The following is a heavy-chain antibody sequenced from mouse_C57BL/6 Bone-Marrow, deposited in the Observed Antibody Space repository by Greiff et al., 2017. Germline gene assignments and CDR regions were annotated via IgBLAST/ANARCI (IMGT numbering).Heavy chain of an antibody. CDR1: GYTFTSYW. D-gene: IGHD2-4*01. CDR2: IHPNSGST. V-gene: IGHV1-64*01. Sequence: QVQLQQPGAELVKPGASVKLSCKASGYTFTSYWMHWVKQRPGQGLEWIGMIHPNSGSTNYNEKFKSKATLTVDKSSSTAYMQLSSLTSEDSAVYYCARFDDYAWFAYWGQGTLVTVSA. J-gene: IGHJ3*01. CDR3: ARFDDYAWFAY.